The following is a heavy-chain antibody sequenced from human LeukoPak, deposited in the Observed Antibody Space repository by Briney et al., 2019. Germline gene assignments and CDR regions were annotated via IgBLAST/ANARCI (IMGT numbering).Heavy chain of an antibody. D-gene: IGHD3-3*01. CDR1: GFTFTTYW. CDR3: ARDARDFWSGYSDY. V-gene: IGHV3-7*01. Sequence: GGSLRLSCAASGFTFTTYWMSWVRQAPGKGLEWVANIKQDGTEKYYVDSVKGRFTISRDNAKNSLYLQMNSLRAEDTAVYYCARDARDFWSGYSDYWGQGTLVTVSS. CDR2: IKQDGTEK. J-gene: IGHJ4*02.